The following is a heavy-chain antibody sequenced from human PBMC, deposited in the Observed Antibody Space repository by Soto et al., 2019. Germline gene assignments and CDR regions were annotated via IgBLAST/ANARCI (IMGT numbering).Heavy chain of an antibody. D-gene: IGHD4-17*01. J-gene: IGHJ4*02. V-gene: IGHV1-58*02. CDR1: GFTFTSSA. CDR2: IVVGSGNT. Sequence: SVKVSCKASGFTFTSSAMQWVRQARGQRLEWIGWIVVGSGNTNYAQKFQERVTITRDMSTSTAYMELSSLRSEDTAVYYCAASASPTVTYNSWGQGTLVTVSS. CDR3: AASASPTVTYNS.